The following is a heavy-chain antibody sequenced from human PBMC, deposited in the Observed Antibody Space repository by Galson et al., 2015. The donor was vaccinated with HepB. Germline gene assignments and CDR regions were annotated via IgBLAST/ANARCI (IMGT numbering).Heavy chain of an antibody. CDR3: ARPLYGDYAPMPYFYYGLDV. D-gene: IGHD4-17*01. CDR1: GFPFGTYG. Sequence: SLRLSCAASGFPFGTYGIHWVRQAPGKGLEWVAVIWSDGNKKYYADSVRGRFTISRDNSKNTLYLQLSGLRVDDTVVYYCARPLYGDYAPMPYFYYGLDVWGQGTTVTVSS. CDR2: IWSDGNKK. V-gene: IGHV3-33*08. J-gene: IGHJ6*02.